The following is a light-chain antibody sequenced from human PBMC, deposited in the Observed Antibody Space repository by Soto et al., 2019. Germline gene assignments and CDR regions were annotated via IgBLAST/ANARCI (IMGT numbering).Light chain of an antibody. Sequence: QSALTQPASASGSPGQSITISCTGTSSDVGGYNYVSWYQQHSGKAPKLMIYDVSNRPSGVSNRFSGSKSGNTASLTISGLQAEDEADYYCSSYTSSSTLDVFGTGTKLTVL. V-gene: IGLV2-14*01. CDR2: DVS. J-gene: IGLJ1*01. CDR1: SSDVGGYNY. CDR3: SSYTSSSTLDV.